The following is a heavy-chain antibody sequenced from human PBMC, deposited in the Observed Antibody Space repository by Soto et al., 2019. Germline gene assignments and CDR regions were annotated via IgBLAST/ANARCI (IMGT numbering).Heavy chain of an antibody. CDR3: AKKVHWGGGSCSWSEGFDY. V-gene: IGHV3-30*18. CDR1: GFIFSSYG. Sequence: QVQLVESGGGVVQPGRSLRLSCAASGFIFSSYGMHWVRQAPGKGLEWVAVISYEGSHTYYADSVKGRFTITRDNSKNTLYLQMNSLRPEDTAVYYFAKKVHWGGGSCSWSEGFDYWGQGTLLTVSS. D-gene: IGHD2-15*01. CDR2: ISYEGSHT. J-gene: IGHJ4*02.